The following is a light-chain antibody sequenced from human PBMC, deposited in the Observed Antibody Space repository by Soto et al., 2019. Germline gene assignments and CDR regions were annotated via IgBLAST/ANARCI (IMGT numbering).Light chain of an antibody. CDR1: SGHSSYA. J-gene: IGLJ3*02. V-gene: IGLV4-69*01. CDR2: LNSDGSH. CDR3: QTWGTGIQV. Sequence: QSVLTHSPSASASLGASVKITCTLSSGHSSYAIAWHQQQPEKGPRYLMKLNSDGSHSKGDGIPDRFSGSSSGAVRYLTISSFQSEDEADYYCQTWGTGIQVFGGGTKLTVL.